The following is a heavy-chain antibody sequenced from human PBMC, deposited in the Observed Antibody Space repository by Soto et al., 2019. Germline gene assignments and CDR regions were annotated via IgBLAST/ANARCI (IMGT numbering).Heavy chain of an antibody. J-gene: IGHJ4*02. V-gene: IGHV3-21*02. CDR3: ARGYDSSAGDY. CDR1: GFTFSAYN. Sequence: EVQLVESGGGLVKPGGSLRLSCAASGFTFSAYNMNWVRQAPGKGLEWVSSITSGRTYIYYADSVKGRFTISRENAKKSLFLQMNSLRVEDTAVYYCARGYDSSAGDYWGQGTLVTVSS. CDR2: ITSGRTYI. D-gene: IGHD3-22*01.